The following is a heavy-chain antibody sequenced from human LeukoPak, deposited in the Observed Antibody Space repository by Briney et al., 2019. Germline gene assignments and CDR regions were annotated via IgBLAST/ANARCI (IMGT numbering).Heavy chain of an antibody. D-gene: IGHD5-18*01. V-gene: IGHV5-10-1*01. CDR1: GYSFTSYW. Sequence: GESLKISCKGSGYSFTSYWISWVRQMPGTGLEWMGRIDPSDSYTNYRPSYQGRVTISADKSISTAYLQWSSLKASDTAMYYCAREEGTAMVSYLDYWGLATLLTVSS. CDR2: IDPSDSYT. CDR3: AREEGTAMVSYLDY. J-gene: IGHJ4*02.